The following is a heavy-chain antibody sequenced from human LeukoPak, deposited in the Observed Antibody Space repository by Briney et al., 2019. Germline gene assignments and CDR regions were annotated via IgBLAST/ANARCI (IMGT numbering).Heavy chain of an antibody. D-gene: IGHD3-3*01. CDR2: INPNSGGT. CDR1: GYTFTGYY. J-gene: IGHJ4*02. CDR3: GIAGVVTTIDY. Sequence: ASVKVSCKASGYTFTGYYMHWVRQAPGQGLEWMGRINPNSGGTNYAQKFQGRVTMTRDTSISTTYMELSRLRSDDTAVYYCGIAGVVTTIDYWGQGTLVTVSS. V-gene: IGHV1-2*06.